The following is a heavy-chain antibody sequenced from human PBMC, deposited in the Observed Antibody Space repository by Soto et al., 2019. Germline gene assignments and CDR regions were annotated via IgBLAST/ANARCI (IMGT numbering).Heavy chain of an antibody. CDR1: GFTFRIYA. V-gene: IGHV3-23*01. CDR2: LVQSNQIT. J-gene: IGHJ4*02. CDR3: AKVQEPLIAVAVNFDY. Sequence: GGSLRLSCQASGFTFRIYAMSWVRQAPGKGLEWVALVQSNQITYYADSVKGRFTISRDNSKNTLYLQMNSLRAEDAAVYYCAKVQEPLIAVAVNFDYWGQGTLVTVSS. D-gene: IGHD6-19*01.